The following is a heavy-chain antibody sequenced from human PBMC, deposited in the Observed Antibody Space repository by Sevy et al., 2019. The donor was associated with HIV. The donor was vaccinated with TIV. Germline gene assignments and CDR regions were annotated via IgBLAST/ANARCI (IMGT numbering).Heavy chain of an antibody. V-gene: IGHV4-59*01. J-gene: IGHJ6*02. CDR2: IFYSRST. CDR1: GGSISGYY. CDR3: ARAAPSYYYGVDV. Sequence: SETLSLTCTVSGGSISGYYWSWIRQPPGKGLEWIGYIFYSRSTNYNPSVKTRATISVDTSKNQFSLKLTSVTAADTAVYYCARAAPSYYYGVDVWGQGTTVTVSS.